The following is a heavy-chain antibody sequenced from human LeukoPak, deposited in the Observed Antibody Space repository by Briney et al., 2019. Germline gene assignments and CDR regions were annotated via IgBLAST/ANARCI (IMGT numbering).Heavy chain of an antibody. V-gene: IGHV3-53*01. D-gene: IGHD2-2*03. CDR1: GFTFSSYG. Sequence: GGSLRLSCAASGFTFSSYGMHWVRQAPGKGLEWVTVIYSGGSTYYADSVKGRFTISRDNSKNTLYLQMNSLRAEDTAVYFCASGYCSSTSCYVHYYGMDVWGQGTTVTVSS. CDR2: IYSGGST. CDR3: ASGYCSSTSCYVHYYGMDV. J-gene: IGHJ6*02.